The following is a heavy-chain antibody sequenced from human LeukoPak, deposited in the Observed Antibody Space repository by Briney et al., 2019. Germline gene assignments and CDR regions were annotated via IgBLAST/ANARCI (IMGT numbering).Heavy chain of an antibody. CDR1: GGSISSYY. V-gene: IGHV4-59*08. CDR3: ARALVVPAAPFDP. D-gene: IGHD2-2*01. CDR2: IYYSGST. Sequence: SETLSLTCTVSGGSISSYYWSWIRQPPGKGLEWIGYIYYSGSTNYNPSLKSRVTISVDTSKNQFSLKLSSVTAADTAVYYCARALVVPAAPFDPWGQGTLVTVSS. J-gene: IGHJ5*02.